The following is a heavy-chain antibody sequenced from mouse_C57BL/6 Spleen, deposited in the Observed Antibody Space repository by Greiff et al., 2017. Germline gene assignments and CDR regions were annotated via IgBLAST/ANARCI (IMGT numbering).Heavy chain of an antibody. CDR1: GYTFTSYW. J-gene: IGHJ4*01. CDR3: ARRELTGYYYAMDY. Sequence: VQLQQSGAELAKPGASVKLSCKASGYTFTSYWMHWVKQRPGRGLEWIGYINPSSGYTKYNQKFKNKATLTADKSSSTAYMQLSSLTYEDSAVYDCARRELTGYYYAMDYWGQGTSVTVSS. D-gene: IGHD4-1*01. CDR2: INPSSGYT. V-gene: IGHV1-7*01.